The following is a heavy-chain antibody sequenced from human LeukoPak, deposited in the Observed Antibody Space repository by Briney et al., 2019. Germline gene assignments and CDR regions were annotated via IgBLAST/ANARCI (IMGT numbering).Heavy chain of an antibody. CDR1: GGSFSGNY. D-gene: IGHD6-13*01. J-gene: IGHJ4*02. Sequence: PSETLSLTCAVYGGSFSGNYWTWIRQPPGKGLEWIGEINHSGGTNYNTSLKSRVTISIDTSKNRFSLNLISVTAADTAVYYCARAPAATGTIDYWGQGTLVTVSS. CDR3: ARAPAATGTIDY. CDR2: INHSGGT. V-gene: IGHV4-34*01.